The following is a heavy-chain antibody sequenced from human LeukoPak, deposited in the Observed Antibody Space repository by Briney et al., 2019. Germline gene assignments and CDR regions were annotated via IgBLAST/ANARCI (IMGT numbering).Heavy chain of an antibody. D-gene: IGHD3-9*01. CDR2: ISGSGGST. CDR1: GFTFSSYA. J-gene: IGHJ4*02. Sequence: GGSLRLSCAASGFTFSSYAMSWVRQAPGKGLEWVSAISGSGGSTYYADSVKGRFTISRDNYKNTLYLQMNSLRAEDTAVYYCAKSKDFDWFNYWGQGTLVTVSS. V-gene: IGHV3-23*01. CDR3: AKSKDFDWFNY.